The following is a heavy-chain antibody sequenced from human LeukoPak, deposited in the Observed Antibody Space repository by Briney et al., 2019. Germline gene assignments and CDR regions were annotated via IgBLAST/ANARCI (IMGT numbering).Heavy chain of an antibody. J-gene: IGHJ4*02. Sequence: PSETLSLTCTVSGGSISSSSYYWGWLRQPPGKGLEWIGSIYYSGSTYYNPPLKSRVTISVDTSKNQFSLKLSSVTAADTAIYYCARVVASTSIDSWGQGTLVTVSS. CDR2: IYYSGST. CDR1: GGSISSSSYY. V-gene: IGHV4-39*01. CDR3: ARVVASTSIDS. D-gene: IGHD2-15*01.